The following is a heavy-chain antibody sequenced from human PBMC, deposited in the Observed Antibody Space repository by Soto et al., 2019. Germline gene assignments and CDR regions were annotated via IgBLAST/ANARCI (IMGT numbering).Heavy chain of an antibody. CDR2: IYWDNDK. CDR1: GFSLSTTGVG. J-gene: IGHJ4*02. Sequence: QITLKESGPTLVKPTQTLTLTCSFSGFSLSTTGVGVGWIRQSPGKALEWLAIIYWDNDKRYSPSLKSRVAITKDTSKNRVVLTVTSMDPVDTGTYYCARSLWFGELHWGQGALVTVSS. CDR3: ARSLWFGELH. D-gene: IGHD3-10*01. V-gene: IGHV2-5*02.